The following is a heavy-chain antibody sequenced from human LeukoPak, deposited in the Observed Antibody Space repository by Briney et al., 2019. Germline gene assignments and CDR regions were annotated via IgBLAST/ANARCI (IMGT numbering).Heavy chain of an antibody. CDR3: VTGYPVVKRGDDY. V-gene: IGHV4-39*01. D-gene: IGHD5-12*01. CDR1: GGSISSSSYY. J-gene: IGHJ4*02. Sequence: PSETLSLTCTVSGGSISSSSYYWGWIRQPPGKGLEWIGSIYYSGSTYYNPSLKSRVTISVDTSKSQFSLKLSSVTAADTAVYYCVTGYPVVKRGDDYWGQGTLVTVSS. CDR2: IYYSGST.